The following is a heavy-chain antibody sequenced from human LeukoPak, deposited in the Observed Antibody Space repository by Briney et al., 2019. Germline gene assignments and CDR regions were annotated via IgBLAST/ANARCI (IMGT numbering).Heavy chain of an antibody. CDR3: ARVRRALIAAAGDFDY. J-gene: IGHJ4*02. CDR1: GYTFTGYA. CDR2: INAGNGNT. D-gene: IGHD6-13*01. Sequence: GASVKVSCNASGYTFTGYAMHWVRQAPGQRLEWMRWINAGNGNTKYSQKFQGRVTITRDTSASTAYMELNSLRSEDTAVYYCARVRRALIAAAGDFDYWGQGTLVTVSS. V-gene: IGHV1-3*01.